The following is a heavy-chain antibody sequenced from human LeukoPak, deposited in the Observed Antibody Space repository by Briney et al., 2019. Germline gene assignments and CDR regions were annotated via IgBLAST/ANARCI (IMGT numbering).Heavy chain of an antibody. Sequence: ASVKGSCKASGYTFTSYAMHWVRQAPGQRLEWMGWINAGNGNTKYSQKFQGRVTITRDTSASTAYMELSSLRSEDTAVYYCARIHSLSYYYGMDVWGKGTTVTVSS. CDR3: ARIHSLSYYYGMDV. D-gene: IGHD3-16*02. J-gene: IGHJ6*04. V-gene: IGHV1-3*01. CDR1: GYTFTSYA. CDR2: INAGNGNT.